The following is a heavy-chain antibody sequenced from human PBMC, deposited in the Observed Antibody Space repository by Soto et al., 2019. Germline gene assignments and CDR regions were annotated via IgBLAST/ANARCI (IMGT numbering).Heavy chain of an antibody. V-gene: IGHV3-23*01. CDR2: ISGSGGST. D-gene: IGHD6-19*01. Sequence: PGGSLRLSCAASGCTFSSYGMSWVRQAPGKGLEWVSAISGSGGSTYYADSVKGRFTISRDNSKNTLYLQMNSLRAEDTAVYYCAKLGGYSSGWSDYWGQGTLVTVSS. CDR3: AKLGGYSSGWSDY. CDR1: GCTFSSYG. J-gene: IGHJ4*02.